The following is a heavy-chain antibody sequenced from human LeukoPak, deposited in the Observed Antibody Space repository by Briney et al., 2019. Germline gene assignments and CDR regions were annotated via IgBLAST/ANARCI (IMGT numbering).Heavy chain of an antibody. CDR1: GYTFTGYY. Sequence: GASVKVSCKASGYTFTGYYMHWVRQAPGQGLEWMGWINPNSGGTNYAQKFQGRVTMTRDTSISTAYMELSRLRSDDTAVYYCARDSEVTGPNQYFDYWGQGTLVTVSS. CDR3: ARDSEVTGPNQYFDY. CDR2: INPNSGGT. V-gene: IGHV1-2*02. J-gene: IGHJ4*02. D-gene: IGHD1-20*01.